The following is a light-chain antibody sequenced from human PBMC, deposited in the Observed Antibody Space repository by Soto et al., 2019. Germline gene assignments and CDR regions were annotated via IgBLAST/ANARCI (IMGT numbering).Light chain of an antibody. CDR3: QQRNRWPPVT. CDR1: PSVSNS. J-gene: IGKJ4*01. V-gene: IGKV3-11*01. CDR2: DAF. Sequence: ESGLTQSPATLSLSPGERATLSCRASPSVSNSFAWYQHKPGQAPRLLIYDAFNRATGVPTRFSGSGSGTDFSLTISSLEPEDFAVYYCQQRNRWPPVTFGGGTRVEIK.